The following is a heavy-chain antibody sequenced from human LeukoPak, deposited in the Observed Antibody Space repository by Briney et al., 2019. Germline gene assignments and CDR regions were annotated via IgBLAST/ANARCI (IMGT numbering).Heavy chain of an antibody. J-gene: IGHJ6*03. CDR2: IIPIFGTA. CDR1: GGTFSSYA. CDR3: ARVRGYCTNGVCYTGGYYYMDV. D-gene: IGHD2-8*01. Sequence: GASAKVSCKASGGTFSSYAISWVRQAPGQGLEWMGRIIPIFGTANYAQKFQGRVTITTDESTSTAYMELSSLRSEDTAVYYCARVRGYCTNGVCYTGGYYYMDVWGKGTTVTVSS. V-gene: IGHV1-69*05.